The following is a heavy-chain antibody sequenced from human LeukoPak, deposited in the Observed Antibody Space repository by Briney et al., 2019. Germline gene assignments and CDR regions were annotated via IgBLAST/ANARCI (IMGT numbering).Heavy chain of an antibody. V-gene: IGHV4-59*01. J-gene: IGHJ5*02. CDR3: ARGGYSYGYVRFDP. Sequence: SSETLSLTCTVSGGSISSYYWSWIRQPPGKGLKWIGYIYYSGSTNYNPSLKSRVTISVDTSKNQFSLKLSSVTAADTAVYYCARGGYSYGYVRFDPWGQGTLVTVSS. CDR1: GGSISSYY. D-gene: IGHD5-18*01. CDR2: IYYSGST.